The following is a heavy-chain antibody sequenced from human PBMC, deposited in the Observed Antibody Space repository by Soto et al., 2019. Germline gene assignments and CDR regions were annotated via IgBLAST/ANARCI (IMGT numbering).Heavy chain of an antibody. Sequence: GGSRRLSCAASGFTFSSYWMSWVRQAPGKGLEWVANIKQDGSEKYYVDSVKGRFTISRDNAKNSLYLQMNSLRAEDTAVYYCARKLRYFDWSPYYFDYWGQETLVTFSS. CDR2: IKQDGSEK. V-gene: IGHV3-7*01. D-gene: IGHD3-9*01. CDR1: GFTFSSYW. CDR3: ARKLRYFDWSPYYFDY. J-gene: IGHJ4*02.